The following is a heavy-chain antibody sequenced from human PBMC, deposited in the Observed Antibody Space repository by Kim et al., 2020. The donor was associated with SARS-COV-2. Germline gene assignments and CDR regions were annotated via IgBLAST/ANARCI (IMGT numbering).Heavy chain of an antibody. CDR3: ARESGQYSLDY. CDR1: GYTFTSYF. J-gene: IGHJ4*02. V-gene: IGHV1-18*01. Sequence: ASVKVSCKTSGYTFTSYFMSWVRQAPGQGLESLGWINTYNGKTKYAQKFQGRVTLNTDASTNTAYMELRSLRSDDTAVYYCARESGQYSLDYWGKGNLLSVSS. D-gene: IGHD2-15*01. CDR2: INTYNGKT.